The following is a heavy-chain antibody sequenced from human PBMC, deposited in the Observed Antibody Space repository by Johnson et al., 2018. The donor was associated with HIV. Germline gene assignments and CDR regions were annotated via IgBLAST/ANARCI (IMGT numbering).Heavy chain of an antibody. CDR1: GFTFSSYA. Sequence: VQLVESGGGLVQSGGSLRLSCAASGFTFSSYAMHWIRQAPGKGLEWVSYISSSGSTMYYADSVKGRFTISRDNAKNSLYLQMNSLRAEDTALYYCARGAYSSSWHASDAFDIWGQGTMVTVSS. CDR3: ARGAYSSSWHASDAFDI. CDR2: ISSSGSTM. D-gene: IGHD6-13*01. J-gene: IGHJ3*02. V-gene: IGHV3-48*03.